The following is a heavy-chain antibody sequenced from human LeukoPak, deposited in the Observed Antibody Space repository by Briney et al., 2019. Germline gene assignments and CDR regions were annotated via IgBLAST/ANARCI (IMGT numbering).Heavy chain of an antibody. J-gene: IGHJ1*01. CDR3: ARLIHPYSSGWQFQH. D-gene: IGHD6-19*01. CDR2: IYYRGTT. V-gene: IGHV4-59*08. Sequence: KPSETLSLTCTVSGDSISSDYWSWIRQPPGKGLEWIGYIYYRGTTNYNPSLRSRITISVDTSKNQFSLNLTSVTAADSAVYYCARLIHPYSSGWQFQHWGQGALVTVSS. CDR1: GDSISSDY.